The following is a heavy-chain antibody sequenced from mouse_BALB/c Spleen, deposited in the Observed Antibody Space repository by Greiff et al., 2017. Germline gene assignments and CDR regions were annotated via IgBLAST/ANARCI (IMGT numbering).Heavy chain of an antibody. CDR2: ISDGGSYT. CDR3: ARDYYGSSFAY. Sequence: EVQVVESGGGLVKPGGSLKLSCAASGFTFSDYYMYWVRQTPEKRLEWVATISDGGSYTYYPDSVKGRFTISRDNAKNNLYLQMSSLKSEDTAMYYCARDYYGSSFAYWGQGTLVTVAA. D-gene: IGHD1-1*01. J-gene: IGHJ3*01. CDR1: GFTFSDYY. V-gene: IGHV5-4*02.